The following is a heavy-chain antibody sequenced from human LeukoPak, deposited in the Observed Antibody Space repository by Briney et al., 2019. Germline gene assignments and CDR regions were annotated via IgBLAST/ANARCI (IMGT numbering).Heavy chain of an antibody. J-gene: IGHJ5*01. CDR2: IKDDGTTT. CDR1: GFTFTMNW. D-gene: IGHD3-16*01. Sequence: GGSLRLSCAASGFTFTMNWMHWVRQAPGKGLVWVSLIKDDGTTTAYADSVKGRFTISIDNAKNTVYLQMNSLRAEDTAIYYCARDRFHAVESWGQGTLVTVSS. V-gene: IGHV3-74*01. CDR3: ARDRFHAVES.